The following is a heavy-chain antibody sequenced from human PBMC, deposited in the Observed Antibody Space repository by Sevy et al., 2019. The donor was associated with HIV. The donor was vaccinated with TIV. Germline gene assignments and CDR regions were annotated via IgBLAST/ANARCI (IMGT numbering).Heavy chain of an antibody. J-gene: IGHJ3*02. CDR2: ISGSGGST. D-gene: IGHD2-15*01. CDR1: GFTFSSYA. Sequence: GESLKISCAASGFTFSSYAMSWVRQAPGKGLEWVSTISGSGGSTYYADSVKGRFTISRDNSKNTLYLQMNSLRAEDTAVYYCAKDHPRWLDAFDIWGQGTMVTVSS. V-gene: IGHV3-23*01. CDR3: AKDHPRWLDAFDI.